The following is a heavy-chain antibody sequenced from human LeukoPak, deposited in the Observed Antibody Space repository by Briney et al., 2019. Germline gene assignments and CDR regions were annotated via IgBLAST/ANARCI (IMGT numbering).Heavy chain of an antibody. V-gene: IGHV3-74*01. Sequence: GGSLRLSCAASGFTFSSYAMSWVRQAPGKGLVWVSRINSDGRSTSYADSVKGRFTVSRDNAKNTLYLQVNSLRAEDTAVYYCARETSTGFDYWGQGTLVTVSS. D-gene: IGHD4-11*01. CDR1: GFTFSSYA. CDR2: INSDGRST. CDR3: ARETSTGFDY. J-gene: IGHJ4*02.